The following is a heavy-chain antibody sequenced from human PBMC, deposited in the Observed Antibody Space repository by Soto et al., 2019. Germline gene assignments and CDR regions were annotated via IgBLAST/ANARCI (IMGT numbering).Heavy chain of an antibody. D-gene: IGHD1-26*01. CDR3: PAACGSYLVL. CDR1: GVTFNNAW. J-gene: IGHJ4*02. CDR2: IKSRTNGETT. V-gene: IGHV3-15*01. Sequence: GGSLRLSCAASGVTFNNAWMSGVRQAPGKRLEWVCRIKSRTNGETTDYAAPVKGRFTISRDDSKNTLYLQMNSVEIQDTAVYSCPAACGSYLVLWGQGTLATVSS.